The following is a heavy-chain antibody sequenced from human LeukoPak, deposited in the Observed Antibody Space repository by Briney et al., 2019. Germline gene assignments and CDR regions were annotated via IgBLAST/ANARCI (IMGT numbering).Heavy chain of an antibody. D-gene: IGHD5-24*01. CDR2: IWSDGSYK. J-gene: IGHJ4*02. Sequence: GGSLRLSCAASGFTFSSYGFHWVRQAPGKVLEWVAVIWSDGSYKYYADSVKGRFTISRDDSKNTLYLQMNSLRAEDTAVYYCARDFSLQLFDYWGQGTLVTVFS. CDR3: ARDFSLQLFDY. V-gene: IGHV3-33*01. CDR1: GFTFSSYG.